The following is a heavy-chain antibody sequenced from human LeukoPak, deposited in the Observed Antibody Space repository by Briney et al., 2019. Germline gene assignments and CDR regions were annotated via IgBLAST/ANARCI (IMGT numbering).Heavy chain of an antibody. CDR2: VYYTGST. J-gene: IGHJ4*02. V-gene: IGHV4-59*08. Sequence: SETLSLTCSVSGGSVSNYYWSWIRQPPGKGLEGLGYVYYTGSTNYNPSLKSRVTMFEDKSKNQFSLRLYSVTVADTAVYYCARHFAYSSSSYFDYWGQGSLVTVSS. CDR3: ARHFAYSSSSYFDY. CDR1: GGSVSNYY. D-gene: IGHD6-6*01.